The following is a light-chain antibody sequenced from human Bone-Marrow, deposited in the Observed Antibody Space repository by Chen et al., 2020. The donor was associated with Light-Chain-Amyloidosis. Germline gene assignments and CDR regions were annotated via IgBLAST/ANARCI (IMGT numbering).Light chain of an antibody. CDR1: QSISDW. CDR2: KAS. Sequence: DIQLTQSPSTLSASVGDRVAITCRASQSISDWLAWYQQKPGKAPDLLIYKASDSAGGVPSRFSGSGSGTEFTLTISSLQPDDFATYYCQQYNSYPLTFGGGTKVEI. J-gene: IGKJ4*01. CDR3: QQYNSYPLT. V-gene: IGKV1-5*03.